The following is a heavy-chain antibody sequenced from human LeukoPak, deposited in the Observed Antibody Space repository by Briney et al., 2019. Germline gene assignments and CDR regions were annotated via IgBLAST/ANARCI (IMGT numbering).Heavy chain of an antibody. Sequence: PGGSLRLSCAASGFTFSSCWMSWVRQAPGKGLEWVANIKQDGSEKYYVDSVKGRFTISRDNAKNSLYLQMNSLRAEDTAVYYCARRIVVVAGADYWGQGTLVTVSS. J-gene: IGHJ4*02. CDR3: ARRIVVVAGADY. V-gene: IGHV3-7*01. CDR1: GFTFSSCW. CDR2: IKQDGSEK. D-gene: IGHD2-15*01.